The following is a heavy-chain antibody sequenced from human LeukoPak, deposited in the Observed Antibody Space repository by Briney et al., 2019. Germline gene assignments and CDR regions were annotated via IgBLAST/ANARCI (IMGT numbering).Heavy chain of an antibody. J-gene: IGHJ4*02. V-gene: IGHV3-23*01. CDR1: GFTFSSYA. D-gene: IGHD3-10*01. CDR3: AKWSRITMVRGVIRGPGYFDY. CDR2: ISGSGGST. Sequence: GGSLRLSCAASGFTFSSYAMSWVRQAPGKGLEWVSAISGSGGSTYSADSVKGRFTISRDNSKNTLYLQMNSLRAEDTAVYYCAKWSRITMVRGVIRGPGYFDYWGQGTLVTVSS.